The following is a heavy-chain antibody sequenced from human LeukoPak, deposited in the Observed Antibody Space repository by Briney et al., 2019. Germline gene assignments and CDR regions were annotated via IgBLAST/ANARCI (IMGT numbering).Heavy chain of an antibody. D-gene: IGHD3-22*01. Sequence: GASVKVSCKASGYTFTSYGISWVRQAPGQGLEWMGWISAYNGNTNYAQKIQGRVTMTTDTSTSTAYMELRSLRSDDTAVYYCAREDYYDSSGYYPSDYWGQGTLVTVSS. V-gene: IGHV1-18*01. CDR2: ISAYNGNT. CDR1: GYTFTSYG. J-gene: IGHJ4*02. CDR3: AREDYYDSSGYYPSDY.